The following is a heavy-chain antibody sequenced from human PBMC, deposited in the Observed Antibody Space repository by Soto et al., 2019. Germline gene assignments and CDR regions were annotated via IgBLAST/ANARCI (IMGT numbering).Heavy chain of an antibody. D-gene: IGHD2-21*02. V-gene: IGHV4-39*01. CDR1: GESISSSSYY. CDR3: ARQRTTVVTQAYFDH. CDR2: IYYSGRT. Sequence: SETLSLTCIVSGESISSSSYYWGWIRQPPGKGLEWIGSIYYSGRTYYNPSFKSRVTISIDTSKNQFSLKLSSVTATDTAVYYCARQRTTVVTQAYFDHWGQGXLVNVYS. J-gene: IGHJ4*02.